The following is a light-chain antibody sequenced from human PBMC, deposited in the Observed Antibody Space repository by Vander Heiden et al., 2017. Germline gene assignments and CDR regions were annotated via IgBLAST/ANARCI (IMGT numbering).Light chain of an antibody. CDR1: QSVSRY. V-gene: IGKV3-20*01. CDR2: GAS. J-gene: IGKJ2*01. Sequence: EIVLTQSPGTLSLSPGERATLSCRASQSVSRYLAWYQQKPGQAPRLLVYGASSRATGIPDRFTGSGSEADFTLTISRLETEDFAVYYCQHDGSSLYTFGLGTKLEIK. CDR3: QHDGSSLYT.